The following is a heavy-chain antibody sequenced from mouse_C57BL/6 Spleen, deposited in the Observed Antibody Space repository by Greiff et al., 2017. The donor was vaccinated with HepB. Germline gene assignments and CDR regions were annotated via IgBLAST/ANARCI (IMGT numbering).Heavy chain of an antibody. J-gene: IGHJ2*01. CDR1: GFTFSDYG. CDR3: ARGYYGSSYVGDY. D-gene: IGHD1-1*01. CDR2: ISSGSSTI. V-gene: IGHV5-17*01. Sequence: EVHLVESGGGLVKPGGSLKLSCAASGFTFSDYGMHWVRQAPEQGLEWVANISSGSSTIYYADTVKGRFTISRDNAKNTRFLQMTSLRSEDTAVYYCARGYYGSSYVGDYWGQGTTLTVA.